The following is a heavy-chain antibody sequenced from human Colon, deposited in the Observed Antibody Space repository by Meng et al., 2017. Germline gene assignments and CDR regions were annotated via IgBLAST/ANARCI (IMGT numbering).Heavy chain of an antibody. Sequence: QVHLVHAGAELKKPGASVKVSCQGSGYSFTSYGMHWLRQAPGQRPEWMGWIYTADGNRRYSQRFQDRLTITSDTFARTAYMELSSLRSEDTAVYCCARDERGGPYYFYDWGQGTLVTVSS. CDR3: ARDERGGPYYFYD. V-gene: IGHV1-3*04. J-gene: IGHJ4*02. CDR2: IYTADGNR. CDR1: GYSFTSYG.